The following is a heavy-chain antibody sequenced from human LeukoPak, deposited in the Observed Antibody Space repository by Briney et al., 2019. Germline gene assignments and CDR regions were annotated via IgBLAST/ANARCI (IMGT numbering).Heavy chain of an antibody. J-gene: IGHJ6*03. Sequence: PSETLSLTCTVSGGSISSYYWSWIRQPPGKGLEWIGYIYYSGSTNYSPSLRSRVTRSVDTSKNQFSLKLSSVTAADTAVYYCARTVSGPTPDYYYYYYMDVWGKGTTVTVSS. CDR1: GGSISSYY. V-gene: IGHV4-59*01. CDR3: ARTVSGPTPDYYYYYYMDV. D-gene: IGHD4-17*01. CDR2: IYYSGST.